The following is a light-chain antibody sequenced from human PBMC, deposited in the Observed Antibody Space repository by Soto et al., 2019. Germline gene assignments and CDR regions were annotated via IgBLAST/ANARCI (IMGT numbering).Light chain of an antibody. CDR1: PAIASF. Sequence: IQLNQSPSSLSASVGDRVTITCRASPAIASFLAWYQQKPGTAPKLLIYGASTLQSGVPSRFSGSRSGTDYTLTIASLQPEAFATYYCQQLNGSPWTFGQGTKVEIK. CDR3: QQLNGSPWT. CDR2: GAS. V-gene: IGKV1-9*01. J-gene: IGKJ1*01.